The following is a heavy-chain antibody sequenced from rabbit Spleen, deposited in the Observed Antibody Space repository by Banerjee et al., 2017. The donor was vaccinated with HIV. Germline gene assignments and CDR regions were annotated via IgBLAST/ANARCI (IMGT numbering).Heavy chain of an antibody. CDR3: ARGAYDSTIGYYDGYYFIL. CDR1: GFSFSDRDV. V-gene: IGHV1S43*01. D-gene: IGHD1-1*01. CDR2: IYTTTASS. Sequence: QSLEESGGDLVKPEGSLTLTCKASGFSFSDRDVMCWVRQAPAKGLEWIGCIYTTTASSWYASWVNGRFTISRSTSLSTVDLRMTSLTAADTATYFCARGAYDSTIGYYDGYYFILWGPGTLVTVS. J-gene: IGHJ4*01.